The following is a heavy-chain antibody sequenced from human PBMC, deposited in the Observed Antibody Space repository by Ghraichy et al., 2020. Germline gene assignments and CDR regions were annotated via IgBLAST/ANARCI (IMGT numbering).Heavy chain of an antibody. CDR1: GFTFSSYA. J-gene: IGHJ3*02. D-gene: IGHD2-2*01. CDR2: ISSNGGST. Sequence: GGSLRLSCAASGFTFSSYAMHRVRQAPGKGLEYVSAISSNGGSTYYANSVKGRFTISRDNSKNTLYLQMGSLRAEDMAVYYCAREAFIAYCSSTSCYENAFDIWGQGTMVTVSS. CDR3: AREAFIAYCSSTSCYENAFDI. V-gene: IGHV3-64*01.